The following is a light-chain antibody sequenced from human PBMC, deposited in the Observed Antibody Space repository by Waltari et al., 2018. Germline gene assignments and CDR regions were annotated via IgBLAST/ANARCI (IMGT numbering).Light chain of an antibody. CDR1: SSDVGGYNY. V-gene: IGLV2-11*01. Sequence: QSALTQPRSVSGSPGQSVTISCTGTSSDVGGYNYVSWYQQHPGKAPKLMIYDVSKRPSGVPDRFSGSKSGNTASLTISGLQAEDEAEYYCCSYAGSYTLEVFGGGTKLTVL. CDR3: CSYAGSYTLEV. J-gene: IGLJ3*02. CDR2: DVS.